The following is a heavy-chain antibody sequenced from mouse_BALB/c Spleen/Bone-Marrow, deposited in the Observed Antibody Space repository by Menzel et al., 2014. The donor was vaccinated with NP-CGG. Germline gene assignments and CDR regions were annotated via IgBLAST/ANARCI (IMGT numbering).Heavy chain of an antibody. CDR1: GYTFSNYW. J-gene: IGHJ4*01. CDR3: ARSGYGYYAMDY. Sequence: VNVVESGAELMKPGASVKLSCKATGYTFSNYWIEWIKQRPGHGLEWIGEILPGGGSTKYNEKFKDKATFTADTSSXTAYMQLSSLTSEDSAVYYCARSGYGYYAMDYWGQGTSVTVSS. D-gene: IGHD2-2*01. CDR2: ILPGGGST. V-gene: IGHV1-9*01.